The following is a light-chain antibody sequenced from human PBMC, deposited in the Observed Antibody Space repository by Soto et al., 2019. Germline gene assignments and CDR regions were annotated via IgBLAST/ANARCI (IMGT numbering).Light chain of an antibody. CDR2: GAS. V-gene: IGKV3-15*01. CDR3: QQYTNWPLT. Sequence: EIVMTQSPATLSVSPGERATLSCRASQSVSSNLAWYQQKPGQAPRLLIYGASTRATGIAARFSGSGSGTEFTLTISSLQSEDFAVYYCQQYTNWPLTFGGGTKVEIK. J-gene: IGKJ4*01. CDR1: QSVSSN.